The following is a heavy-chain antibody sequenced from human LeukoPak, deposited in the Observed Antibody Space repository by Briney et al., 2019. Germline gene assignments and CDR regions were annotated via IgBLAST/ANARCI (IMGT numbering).Heavy chain of an antibody. CDR3: AKASSGYDPLSPFDY. J-gene: IGHJ4*02. V-gene: IGHV3-30*18. CDR2: ISYDGSNK. D-gene: IGHD5-12*01. Sequence: PGGSLRLSCAASGFTFMNHAMNWVRQAPGKGLEWVAVISYDGSNKYYADSVKGRFTISRDNSKNTLYLQMNSLRAEDTAVYYCAKASSGYDPLSPFDYWGQGTLVTVSS. CDR1: GFTFMNHA.